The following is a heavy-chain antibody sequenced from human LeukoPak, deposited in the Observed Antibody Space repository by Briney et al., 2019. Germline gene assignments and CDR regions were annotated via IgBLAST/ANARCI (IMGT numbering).Heavy chain of an antibody. CDR3: ARDGEQLPFDY. J-gene: IGHJ4*02. Sequence: ASVKVSCKASGYTFTSYYMHWVRQAPGQGLEWMGIINPSGGSSSYAQKFQGRVTMTRDTSTSTVYMELSSLRSEDTAVYYCARDGEQLPFDYWGQGTLVTVSS. D-gene: IGHD6-13*01. V-gene: IGHV1-46*01. CDR2: INPSGGSS. CDR1: GYTFTSYY.